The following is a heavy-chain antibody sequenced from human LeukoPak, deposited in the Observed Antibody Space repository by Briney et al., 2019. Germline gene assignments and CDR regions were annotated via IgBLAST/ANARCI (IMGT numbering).Heavy chain of an antibody. D-gene: IGHD1-26*01. Sequence: GGSLRLSCAASGFTFSSYAMSWVRQAPGKGLEWVSAISGSGGSTYYADSVKGRFTISRDNSKSTLYLQMNSLRAEDTAVYYCAKDPWDGSYGSFDYWGQGTLVTVSS. CDR3: AKDPWDGSYGSFDY. CDR1: GFTFSSYA. J-gene: IGHJ4*02. V-gene: IGHV3-23*01. CDR2: ISGSGGST.